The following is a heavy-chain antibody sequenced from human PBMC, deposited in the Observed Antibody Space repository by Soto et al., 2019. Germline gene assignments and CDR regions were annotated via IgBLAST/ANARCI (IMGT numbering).Heavy chain of an antibody. Sequence: EVQVLESGGGLVQPGGSLRLSCAASEFTFSTYAMSWVRQAPGKGLEWVSGISGSGGGTYYADSVKGRFTISRDNSKNAVYLQMNSLRAEDTAVYYCARGTNGPSDYWGQGTLVTVSS. CDR2: ISGSGGGT. J-gene: IGHJ4*02. CDR3: ARGTNGPSDY. CDR1: EFTFSTYA. V-gene: IGHV3-23*01. D-gene: IGHD2-8*01.